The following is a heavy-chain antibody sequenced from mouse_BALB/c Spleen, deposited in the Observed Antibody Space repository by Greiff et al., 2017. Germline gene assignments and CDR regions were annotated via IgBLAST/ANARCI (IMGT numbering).Heavy chain of an antibody. CDR1: GYSITSDYA. V-gene: IGHV3-2*02. Sequence: EVQLQESGPGLVKPSQSLSLTCTVTGYSITSDYAWNWIRQFPGNKLEWMGYISYSGSTSYNPSLKSRISITRDTSKNQFFLQLNSVTTEDTATYYCARWGDDYDSFAYWGQGTLVTVSA. J-gene: IGHJ3*01. D-gene: IGHD2-4*01. CDR3: ARWGDDYDSFAY. CDR2: ISYSGST.